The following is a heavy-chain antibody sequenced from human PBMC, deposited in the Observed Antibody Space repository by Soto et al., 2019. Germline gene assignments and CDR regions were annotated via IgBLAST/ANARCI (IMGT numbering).Heavy chain of an antibody. Sequence: SETLSLTCAVSGGSISSSNWWSWVRQPPGKGLEWIGEIYHSGSTNYNPSLKSRVTISVDKSKNQFSLKLSSVTAADTAVYYCARGGDPLLWFGLDYWGQGTLVTVSS. CDR1: GGSISSSNW. V-gene: IGHV4-4*02. D-gene: IGHD3-10*01. CDR2: IYHSGST. J-gene: IGHJ4*02. CDR3: ARGGDPLLWFGLDY.